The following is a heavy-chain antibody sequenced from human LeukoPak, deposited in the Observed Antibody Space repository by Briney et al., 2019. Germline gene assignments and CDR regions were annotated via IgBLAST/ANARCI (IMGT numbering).Heavy chain of an antibody. CDR1: GYTFTSYY. CDR3: ARASSGWVPRGIFDY. J-gene: IGHJ4*02. V-gene: IGHV1-46*01. Sequence: ASVKVSCKASGYTFTSYYMHWVRQAPGQGLEWMGIINPSGGSTSYAQKFQGRVTMTRDTSTSTVYMELSSLRSEDTAVYYCARASSGWVPRGIFDYWGQGTLVTVSS. D-gene: IGHD6-19*01. CDR2: INPSGGST.